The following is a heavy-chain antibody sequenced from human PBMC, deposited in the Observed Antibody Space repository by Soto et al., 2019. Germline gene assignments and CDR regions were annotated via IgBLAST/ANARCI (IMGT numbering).Heavy chain of an antibody. CDR1: GFTFSSYA. V-gene: IGHV3-23*04. D-gene: IGHD5-12*01. CDR2: VSGGGGST. J-gene: IGHJ6*01. CDR3: AKDHSIYSGYEVYYGMDV. Sequence: EVQLVESGGGLVQQGESLSLSCADSGFTFSSYAINWVRQAPGKGLERVSGVSGGGGSTYYAQSVKGPFTIASDDSRSTLYLHMNSLRAEDTAVYDCAKDHSIYSGYEVYYGMDVCGPGPTVTVSS.